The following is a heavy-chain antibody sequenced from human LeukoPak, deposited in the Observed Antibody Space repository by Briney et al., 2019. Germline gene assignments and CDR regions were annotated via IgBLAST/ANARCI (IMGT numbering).Heavy chain of an antibody. D-gene: IGHD6-13*01. CDR3: AKDGGSSSSLEY. J-gene: IGHJ4*02. CDR2: ISYDGSNK. V-gene: IGHV3-30*18. Sequence: GGSLRLSCAASGFTLSSYGMHWVRQAPGKGLEWVAVISYDGSNKYYADSVKGRFTISRDNSKNTLYLQMNSLRAEDTAVYYCAKDGGSSSSLEYWGQGTLVTVSS. CDR1: GFTLSSYG.